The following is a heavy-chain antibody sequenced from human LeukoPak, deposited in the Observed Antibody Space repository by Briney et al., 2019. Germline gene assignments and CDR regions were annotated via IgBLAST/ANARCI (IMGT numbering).Heavy chain of an antibody. D-gene: IGHD5-24*01. V-gene: IGHV3-74*01. J-gene: IGHJ4*02. CDR2: VKGDGSFT. CDR1: GFTFRNYW. Sequence: GGSLRLSCAASGFTFRNYWMHWVRQAPGKGLVWVSRVKGDGSFTDYADSVKGRFTISRDSAKNPLYLQMYSLRAEDTAAYYCVRDGDDYNFDYWGQGSLVTVSS. CDR3: VRDGDDYNFDY.